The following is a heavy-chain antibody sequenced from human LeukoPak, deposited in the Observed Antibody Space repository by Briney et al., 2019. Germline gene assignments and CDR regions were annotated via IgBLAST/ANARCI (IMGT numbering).Heavy chain of an antibody. CDR2: ISGSGGSR. D-gene: IGHD2-2*01. CDR3: AKEGPALGPFDY. CDR1: GSTFSRYA. V-gene: IGHV3-23*01. J-gene: IGHJ4*02. Sequence: GGSLRLSCAASGSTFSRYAVSWVRHATGKGLEWVSAISGSGGSRYYADSVRGRFTIHRDNPKNTLYLQMNILRAEDAAVYYGAKEGPALGPFDYWGQGTLVTVSS.